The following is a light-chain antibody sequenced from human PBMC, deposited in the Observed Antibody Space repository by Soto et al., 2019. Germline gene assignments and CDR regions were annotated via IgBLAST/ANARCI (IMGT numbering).Light chain of an antibody. V-gene: IGKV3-11*01. J-gene: IGKJ2*01. Sequence: EIVLTQSPATMSLFPGESATLSCRASQSVDIYLAWYQQIPGQAPRLLLYDTSIRPPGVPPRFSGSGSGAESTLTISSLEPEDLAVSCCPRSSISPLLIFGQGTKLEI. CDR3: PRSSISPLLI. CDR2: DTS. CDR1: QSVDIY.